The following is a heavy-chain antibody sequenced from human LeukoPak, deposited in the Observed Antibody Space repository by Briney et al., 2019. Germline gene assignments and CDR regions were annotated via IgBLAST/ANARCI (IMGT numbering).Heavy chain of an antibody. V-gene: IGHV1-18*01. J-gene: IGHJ4*02. Sequence: ASVKVSCKTSGYTFTSFGLSWVRQAPGQGLEWMGWISTYSGETNNAQKPQGRVTMTTDTSTSTAYMELRSLRSDDTAIYYCARDNALVVTLDYWGQGTLVTVSS. CDR3: ARDNALVVTLDY. CDR1: GYTFTSFG. D-gene: IGHD2-21*02. CDR2: ISTYSGET.